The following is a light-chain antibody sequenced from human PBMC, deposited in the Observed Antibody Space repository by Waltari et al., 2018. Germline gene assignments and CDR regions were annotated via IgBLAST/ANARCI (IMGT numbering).Light chain of an antibody. CDR3: QQRDTSPPT. V-gene: IGKV1-12*01. Sequence: EIHMTQSPSSVSASVGDRVSISCRASQDISTSLAWYQQKSGKAPSLLIYHSSTLQSGVPSRFSGAGTGTDFTLTINNLHPEDFATYFCQQRDTSPPTFGPGTKVELK. J-gene: IGKJ1*01. CDR2: HSS. CDR1: QDISTS.